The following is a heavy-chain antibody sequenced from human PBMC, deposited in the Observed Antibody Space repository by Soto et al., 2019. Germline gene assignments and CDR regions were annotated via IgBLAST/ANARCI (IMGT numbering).Heavy chain of an antibody. V-gene: IGHV4-61*01. CDR1: GGSVISGSYY. D-gene: IGHD2-15*01. CDR2: IYYSGST. CDR3: ARVRYCSGGSCFDY. Sequence: SETLSLTCTVSGGSVISGSYYWIWIRQPPGKGLEWIGYIYYSGSTNYNPSLKSRVTISVDTSKNQFSLKLSSVTAADTAVYYCARVRYCSGGSCFDYWGQGTLVTVSS. J-gene: IGHJ4*02.